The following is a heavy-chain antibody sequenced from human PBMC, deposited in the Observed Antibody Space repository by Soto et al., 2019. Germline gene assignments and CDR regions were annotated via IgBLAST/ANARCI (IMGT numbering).Heavy chain of an antibody. CDR3: ARDLTTMKPRWFDP. Sequence: QVQLVQSGAEVKKPGSSVKVSCKASGGTFSSYTISWVRQAPGHGLEWMGRIIPILGIANYAQKFQGRVTITADKSTSTAYMELSSLRSEDPAVYYCARDLTTMKPRWFDPWGQGTMVTVSS. J-gene: IGHJ5*02. CDR1: GGTFSSYT. CDR2: IIPILGIA. V-gene: IGHV1-69*08. D-gene: IGHD3-22*01.